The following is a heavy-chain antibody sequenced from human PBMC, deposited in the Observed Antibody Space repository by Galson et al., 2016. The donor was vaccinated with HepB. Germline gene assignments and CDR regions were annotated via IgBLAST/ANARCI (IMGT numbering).Heavy chain of an antibody. CDR2: ISYDGSNK. Sequence: SLRLSCAASGFTFSSYAMHWVRQAPGKGLEWVAVISYDGSNKYFAASVKGRFTISRDNSKNTLYLQMNSLRAEDTAVYYCGKDALFYGSGNYVHYWGQGTLVTVSS. J-gene: IGHJ4*02. CDR1: GFTFSSYA. CDR3: GKDALFYGSGNYVHY. D-gene: IGHD3-10*01. V-gene: IGHV3-30*04.